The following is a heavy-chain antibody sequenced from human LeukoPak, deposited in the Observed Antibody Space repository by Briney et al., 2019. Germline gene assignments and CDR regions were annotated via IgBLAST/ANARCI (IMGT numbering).Heavy chain of an antibody. J-gene: IGHJ4*02. Sequence: SETLSLTCTVSGGSISSYYWSWIRQPPGKGPEWIAYIYYSGSTNYNPSLKSRVTISVDTSKNQFSLKLSSVTAADTAVYYCARGGGRWLQLPDYWGQGTLVTVSS. CDR1: GGSISSYY. D-gene: IGHD5-24*01. CDR3: ARGGGRWLQLPDY. V-gene: IGHV4-59*01. CDR2: IYYSGST.